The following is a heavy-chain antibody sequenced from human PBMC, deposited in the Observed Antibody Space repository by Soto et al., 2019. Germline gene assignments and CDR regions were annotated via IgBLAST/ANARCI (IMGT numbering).Heavy chain of an antibody. CDR1: GFTFSSYG. CDR3: VKDGSSGWPYYYGLDV. J-gene: IGHJ6*02. V-gene: IGHV3-30*18. Sequence: QVQLVESGGGVVQPGRSLRLSCAASGFTFSSYGMHWVRQAPGKGLEWVAVISYDGSNKYYADAVKGRFTISRDNSKNTLYLKMSRLRAEDTAVYYCVKDGSSGWPYYYGLDVWGQGTTVTVSS. D-gene: IGHD6-19*01. CDR2: ISYDGSNK.